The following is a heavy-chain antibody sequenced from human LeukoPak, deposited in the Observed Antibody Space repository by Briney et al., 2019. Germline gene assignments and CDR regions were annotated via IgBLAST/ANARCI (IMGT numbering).Heavy chain of an antibody. CDR2: FDPEDGET. V-gene: IGHV1-24*01. J-gene: IGHJ5*02. D-gene: IGHD3-22*01. CDR1: GYTLTELS. Sequence: ASVKVSCKVSGYTLTELSMHWVRQAPGKGLEWMGGFDPEDGETIYAQKFQGRVTMTEDTSTDTAYMELSSLRSGDTAVYYCATAPGYYDSSGYLYNWFDPWGQGTLVTVSS. CDR3: ATAPGYYDSSGYLYNWFDP.